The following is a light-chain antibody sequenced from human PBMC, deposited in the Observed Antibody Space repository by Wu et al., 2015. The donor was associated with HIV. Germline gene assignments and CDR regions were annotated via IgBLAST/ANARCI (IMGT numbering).Light chain of an antibody. CDR3: QQYGGSRLT. CDR2: MHP. CDR1: RVLPVPT. Sequence: EVVLTQSPGTLSLSPGKEPPSPAGPVRVLPVPTLPGTSRNLARLPGSSSMMHPARATGIPDRFSGSGSGTDFTLTINRLEPEDFAVYYCQQYGGSRLTFGGGTKVEIK. V-gene: IGKV3-20*01. J-gene: IGKJ4*01.